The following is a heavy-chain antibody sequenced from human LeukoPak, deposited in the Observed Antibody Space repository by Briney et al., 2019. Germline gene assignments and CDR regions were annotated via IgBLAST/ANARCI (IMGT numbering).Heavy chain of an antibody. CDR1: GFTFSNYW. Sequence: GSLRLSCVASGFTFSNYWMTWVRQAPGKGLEWVANIKEDGSEKNYADSVKGRFTISRDNAKNSLYLQMNSLRGEDTAVYYCARARYSDFWGQGTLVTVSS. J-gene: IGHJ4*02. CDR2: IKEDGSEK. CDR3: ARARYSDF. V-gene: IGHV3-7*01.